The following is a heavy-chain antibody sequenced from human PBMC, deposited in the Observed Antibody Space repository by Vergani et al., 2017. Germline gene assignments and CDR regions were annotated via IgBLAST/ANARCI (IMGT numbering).Heavy chain of an antibody. J-gene: IGHJ6*02. V-gene: IGHV3-33*06. Sequence: QVQLVESGGGVVQPGRSLRLSCAASGFTFSSYGMHWVRQAPGKGLEWVAVIWYDGSNKYYADSVKGRFTISRDNSKNTLYLQMNSLRAEDTAVYYCAKVSYSSGWYVGYGMDVWGQGTTVTVSS. CDR2: IWYDGSNK. CDR3: AKVSYSSGWYVGYGMDV. D-gene: IGHD6-19*01. CDR1: GFTFSSYG.